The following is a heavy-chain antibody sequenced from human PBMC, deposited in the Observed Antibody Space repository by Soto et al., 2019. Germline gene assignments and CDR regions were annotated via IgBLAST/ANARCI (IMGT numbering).Heavy chain of an antibody. V-gene: IGHV3-66*01. CDR1: GLTVSANF. CDR3: ATVSCSSTSCYGIDY. CDR2: VYSGGIT. D-gene: IGHD2-2*01. Sequence: PGGSLRLSCAVSGLTVSANFMSWVRQAPGKGLEWVSVVYSGGITNYADSVKGRFTISRDNSKNTLYLQLNSLRAEDTAVYYCATVSCSSTSCYGIDYWGQGTPVTVSS. J-gene: IGHJ4*02.